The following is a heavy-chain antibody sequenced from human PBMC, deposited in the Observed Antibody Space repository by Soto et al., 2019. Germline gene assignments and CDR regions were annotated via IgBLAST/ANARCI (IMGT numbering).Heavy chain of an antibody. Sequence: GGSLRLSCAASGFTFSSYSMNWVRQAPGKGLEWVSSISSSSSDIYYADSVKGRFTISRDNAKNSLYLQMNSRRAEDTAVYYCASHPTDYYDSSGHPGTWGQGTLVTVSS. J-gene: IGHJ5*02. CDR1: GFTFSSYS. CDR3: ASHPTDYYDSSGHPGT. V-gene: IGHV3-21*01. D-gene: IGHD3-22*01. CDR2: ISSSSSDI.